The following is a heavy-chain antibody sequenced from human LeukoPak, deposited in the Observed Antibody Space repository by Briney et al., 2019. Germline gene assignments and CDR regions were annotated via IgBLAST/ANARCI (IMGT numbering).Heavy chain of an antibody. D-gene: IGHD3-10*01. CDR2: FDPEDGGT. CDR1: GYTLTELS. V-gene: IGHV1-24*01. Sequence: ASVKVSCKVSGYTLTELSMHWVRQAPGKGLEWMGGFDPEDGGTIYAQKFQGRVTMTEDTSTDAAYMELSSLRSEDTAVYYCATITRDYNVYFQHWGQGTLVTVSS. J-gene: IGHJ1*01. CDR3: ATITRDYNVYFQH.